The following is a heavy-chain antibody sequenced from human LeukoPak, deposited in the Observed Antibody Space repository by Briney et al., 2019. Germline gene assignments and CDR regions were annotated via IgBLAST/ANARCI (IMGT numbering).Heavy chain of an antibody. J-gene: IGHJ4*02. CDR3: ARENSGSYYQFDC. Sequence: GGSLRLSCAASGFTFSSYSMNWVRQAPGKGLEWVSSITSSSSYIYYADSVKGRFTISRDNAKNSLYLQMNSLRPEDTAVYYCARENSGSYYQFDCWGQGTLVTVSS. CDR2: ITSSSSYI. D-gene: IGHD1-26*01. CDR1: GFTFSSYS. V-gene: IGHV3-21*01.